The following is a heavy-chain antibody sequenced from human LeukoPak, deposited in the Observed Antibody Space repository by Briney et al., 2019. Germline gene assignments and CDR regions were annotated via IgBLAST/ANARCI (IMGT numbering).Heavy chain of an antibody. CDR2: ISSSGSTI. D-gene: IGHD1-26*01. CDR3: ARDRMGATGWYFDY. J-gene: IGHJ4*02. V-gene: IGHV3-11*04. CDR1: GFTFSDYY. Sequence: KSGGSLRLSCAASGFTFSDYYTSWIRQAPGKGLEWVSYISSSGSTIYYADSVKGRFTISRDNAKNSLYLQMNSLRAEDTAVYYCARDRMGATGWYFDYWGQGTLVTVSS.